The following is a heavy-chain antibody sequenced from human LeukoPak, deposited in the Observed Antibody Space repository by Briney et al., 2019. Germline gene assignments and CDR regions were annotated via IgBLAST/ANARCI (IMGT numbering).Heavy chain of an antibody. V-gene: IGHV4-39*07. CDR3: AVDTANYFDY. D-gene: IGHD5-18*01. CDR2: IYYSGST. CDR1: GGSISCSSYY. Sequence: PSETLSLTCTVSGGSISCSSYYWGWIRQPPGKGLEWIGSIYYSGSTYYNPSLKSRVTISVDTSKNQFSLKLSSVTAADTAVYYCAVDTANYFDYWGQGTLVTVSS. J-gene: IGHJ4*02.